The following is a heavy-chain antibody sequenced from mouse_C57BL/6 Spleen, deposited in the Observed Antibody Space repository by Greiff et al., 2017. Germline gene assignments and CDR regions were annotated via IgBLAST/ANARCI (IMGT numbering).Heavy chain of an antibody. V-gene: IGHV1-52*01. J-gene: IGHJ2*01. D-gene: IGHD2-4*01. Sequence: VQLQQPGAELVRPGSSVKLSCKASGYTFTSYWMHWVKQRPIQGLECIGNIDPSDSETHYNQKFKDKATLTVDKSSSTAYMQLSSLTSEDSAVYYCARYDYDGVIDYWGQGTTLTVSS. CDR2: IDPSDSET. CDR1: GYTFTSYW. CDR3: ARYDYDGVIDY.